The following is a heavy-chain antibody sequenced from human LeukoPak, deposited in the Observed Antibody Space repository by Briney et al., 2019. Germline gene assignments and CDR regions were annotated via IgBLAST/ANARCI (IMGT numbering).Heavy chain of an antibody. D-gene: IGHD6-13*01. CDR3: ARGNIAAAGRAFDY. J-gene: IGHJ4*02. Sequence: SETLSLTCTVSGGSISSYYWSWIRQPAGKGLEWIGRIYTSGSTNYNPSLKSRVTMSVDTSKNQFSLRLSSVTAADTAVYYCARGNIAAAGRAFDYWGQGTLVTVSS. V-gene: IGHV4-4*07. CDR1: GGSISSYY. CDR2: IYTSGST.